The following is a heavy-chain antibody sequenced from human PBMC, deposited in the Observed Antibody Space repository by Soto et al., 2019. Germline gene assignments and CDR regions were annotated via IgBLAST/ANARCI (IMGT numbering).Heavy chain of an antibody. J-gene: IGHJ4*02. Sequence: QVQLVQSGAEVKKPGSSVKVSCKASGGTFSSYSINWVRQAPGQGLEWMGEIIPIFGTANYAQKFQGRVTITADESTSIANIELCSLRCEEMAVYYCARYGGRHSGGSDYWGQGTLVTVSS. CDR1: GGTFSSYS. CDR2: IIPIFGTA. V-gene: IGHV1-69*01. D-gene: IGHD1-26*01. CDR3: ARYGGRHSGGSDY.